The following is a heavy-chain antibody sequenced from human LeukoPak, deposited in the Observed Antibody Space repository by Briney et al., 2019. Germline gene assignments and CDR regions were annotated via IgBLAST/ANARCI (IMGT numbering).Heavy chain of an antibody. CDR3: ARTRAAADPLGY. J-gene: IGHJ4*02. CDR2: IYHSGST. D-gene: IGHD6-13*01. Sequence: SETLSLTCAVSGGSLSSSNWGSGGRQPPGKGVEGSGEIYHSGSTNYNPSLKRRVTISVDKSKNHFSLKLSSVTAADTAVYYCARTRAAADPLGYWGQGTLVTVSS. V-gene: IGHV4-4*02. CDR1: GGSLSSSNW.